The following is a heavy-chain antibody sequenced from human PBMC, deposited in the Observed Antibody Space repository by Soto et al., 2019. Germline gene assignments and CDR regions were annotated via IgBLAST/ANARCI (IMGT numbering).Heavy chain of an antibody. Sequence: QVQLVESGGGLVKPGGSLRLSCAASGFTFSDYYMSWIRQAPGKGLEWLSYISSSSTYTNYADSVEGRFTISRDNAKNSLSLQMNSLRAEDTAVYYCARVPYYYTSGTDYGMDVWGQGTTVTVSS. V-gene: IGHV3-11*06. CDR2: ISSSSTYT. J-gene: IGHJ6*02. CDR3: ARVPYYYTSGTDYGMDV. CDR1: GFTFSDYY. D-gene: IGHD3-10*01.